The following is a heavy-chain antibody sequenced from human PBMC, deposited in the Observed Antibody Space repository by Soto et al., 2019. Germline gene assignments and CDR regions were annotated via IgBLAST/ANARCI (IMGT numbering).Heavy chain of an antibody. J-gene: IGHJ4*02. CDR3: WRTQAATAFDY. CDR1: GGSIRSYY. V-gene: IGHV4-59*01. D-gene: IGHD2-15*01. Sequence: PSETLSLTCTVSGGSIRSYYWSWIRQPPGKGLEWIGYIYYSGSTNYNPSLKSRVTISVDTPKNQFSLKLSSVTAADTAVYYCWRTQAATAFDYWGQGTLVTVSS. CDR2: IYYSGST.